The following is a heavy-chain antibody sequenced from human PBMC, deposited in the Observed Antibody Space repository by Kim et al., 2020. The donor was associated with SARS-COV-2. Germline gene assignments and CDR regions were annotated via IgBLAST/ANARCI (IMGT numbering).Heavy chain of an antibody. D-gene: IGHD2-15*01. CDR2: RT. Sequence: RTYYPDSVNGPFTISRDDSKNTLYLQMNRLRAEDTAVYYCAKRGGYYFDYWGRGTLVTVSS. J-gene: IGHJ4*02. V-gene: IGHV3-23*01. CDR3: AKRGGYYFDY.